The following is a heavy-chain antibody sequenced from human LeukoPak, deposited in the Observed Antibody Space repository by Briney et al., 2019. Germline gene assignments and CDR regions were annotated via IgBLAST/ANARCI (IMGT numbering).Heavy chain of an antibody. CDR3: AKGPPEWYDFWSGYLAEDV. CDR2: ISGSGGST. Sequence: GGSLRLSCAASGFTFSSYAMSWVRQAPGKGLEWVSAISGSGGSTYYAGSVKGRFTISRDNSKNTLYLQMNSLRAEDTAVYYCAKGPPEWYDFWSGYLAEDVWGKGTTVTVSS. J-gene: IGHJ6*04. V-gene: IGHV3-23*01. CDR1: GFTFSSYA. D-gene: IGHD3-3*01.